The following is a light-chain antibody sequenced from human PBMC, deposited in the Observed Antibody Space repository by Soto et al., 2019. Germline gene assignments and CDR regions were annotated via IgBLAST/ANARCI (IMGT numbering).Light chain of an antibody. Sequence: DIQMTQSPSSLSASVGDRVTITCRASQGISSFLAWFQQKPGTAPKSLIYLASTLQSGVPATFSSSGSGTHFTLTISSLQPEDFGTYYCQQYSSYPYTFGQGTKLEI. CDR3: QQYSSYPYT. V-gene: IGKV1-16*01. J-gene: IGKJ2*01. CDR2: LAS. CDR1: QGISSF.